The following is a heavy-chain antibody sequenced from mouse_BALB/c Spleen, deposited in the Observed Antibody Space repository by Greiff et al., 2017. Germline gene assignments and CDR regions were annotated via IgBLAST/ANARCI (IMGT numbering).Heavy chain of an antibody. D-gene: IGHD1-2*01. V-gene: IGHV3-2*02. J-gene: IGHJ4*01. CDR3: ASISLLRLRGYAMDY. Sequence: DVKLVESGPGLVKPSQSLSLTCTVTGYSITSDYAWNWIRQFPGNKLEWMGYISYSGSTSYNPSLKSRISITRDTSKNQFFLQLNSVTTEDTATYYCASISLLRLRGYAMDYWGQGTSVTVSS. CDR1: GYSITSDYA. CDR2: ISYSGST.